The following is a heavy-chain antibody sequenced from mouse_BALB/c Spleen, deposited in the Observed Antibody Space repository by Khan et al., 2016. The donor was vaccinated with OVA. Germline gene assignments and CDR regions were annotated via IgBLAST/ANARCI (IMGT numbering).Heavy chain of an antibody. CDR2: IYPGNINN. J-gene: IGHJ3*01. Sequence: VQLQQSGPELVKPGASVRISCKASDYTFTSYYIHWVKQRPGQGLEWIGWIYPGNINNNYTERFKGKATLTADKSSSTASMHLSSLTSEAAAVYFCARGGDGAVAYWGQGTLVTVSA. V-gene: IGHV1S56*01. D-gene: IGHD2-13*01. CDR3: ARGGDGAVAY. CDR1: DYTFTSYY.